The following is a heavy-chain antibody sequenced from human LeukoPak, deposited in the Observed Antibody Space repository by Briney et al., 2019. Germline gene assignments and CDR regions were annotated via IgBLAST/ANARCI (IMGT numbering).Heavy chain of an antibody. D-gene: IGHD6-13*01. CDR2: FDPEDGET. Sequence: ASVKVSCKVSGYTLTELSMHWVRQAPGKGLEWMGGFDPEDGETIYAQKFQGRVTMTEDTSTDTAYMELSSLRSEDTAVYYCATRGVAAADYYYYYYMDVWGKGPRSPSP. V-gene: IGHV1-24*01. CDR3: ATRGVAAADYYYYYYMDV. CDR1: GYTLTELS. J-gene: IGHJ6*03.